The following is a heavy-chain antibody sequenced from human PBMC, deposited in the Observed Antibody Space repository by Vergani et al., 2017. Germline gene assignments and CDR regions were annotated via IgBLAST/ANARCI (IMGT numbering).Heavy chain of an antibody. V-gene: IGHV3-9*01. CDR1: GFNFHDYT. CDR3: TKDQAGDLDY. D-gene: IGHD3-10*01. J-gene: IGHJ4*02. Sequence: EVQLVESGGGLVQPGMSLRLSCVGSGFNFHDYTFHWVRQAPGKGLELVSGILSNSGRIGYADSVKGLFTISRYDDKNSLYLQMNSLRIEDTAVYYCTKDQAGDLDYWGQGTLVTVSS. CDR2: ILSNSGRI.